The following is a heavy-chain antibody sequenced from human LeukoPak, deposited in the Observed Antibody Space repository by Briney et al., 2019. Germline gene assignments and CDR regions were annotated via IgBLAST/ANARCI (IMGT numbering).Heavy chain of an antibody. V-gene: IGHV4-34*01. CDR1: GGSFSGYY. J-gene: IGHJ3*02. CDR2: INHSRST. D-gene: IGHD2-21*02. Sequence: SETLSLTCAVYGGSFSGYYWSWIRQPPGKGLEWIGEINHSRSTNYNPSLKSRVTISVDTSKNQFSLKLSSVTAADTAVYYCAWCGGDCYTDAFDIWGQGTMVTVSS. CDR3: AWCGGDCYTDAFDI.